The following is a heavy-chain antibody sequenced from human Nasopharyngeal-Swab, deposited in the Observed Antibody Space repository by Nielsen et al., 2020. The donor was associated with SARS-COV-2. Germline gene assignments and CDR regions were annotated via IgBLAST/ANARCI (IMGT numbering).Heavy chain of an antibody. J-gene: IGHJ4*02. V-gene: IGHV3-21*01. Sequence: GGSLRLSCAASGFTFSSYSMNWVRQAPGKWLEWVSSISSSSSYIYYADSGKGRFTISRDNAKNSLYLQMNSLRAEDTAVYYCASPRGYYDSSGAFDYWGQGTLVTVSS. CDR2: ISSSSSYI. CDR3: ASPRGYYDSSGAFDY. D-gene: IGHD3-22*01. CDR1: GFTFSSYS.